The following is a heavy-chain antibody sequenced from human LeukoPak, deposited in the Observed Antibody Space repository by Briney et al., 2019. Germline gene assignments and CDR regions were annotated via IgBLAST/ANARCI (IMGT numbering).Heavy chain of an antibody. CDR1: GFTFRDHY. V-gene: IGHV3-11*04. Sequence: GGSLRLSCAASGFTFRDHYMTWIRQAPGKGLEWVSYISSSGHAIYYADSVKGRFTISRDNAKNSLYLQMNSLRAEDTAIYYCAREIQAPGKTLDYWGQGALVTVSS. CDR3: AREIQAPGKTLDY. CDR2: ISSSGHAI. J-gene: IGHJ4*02.